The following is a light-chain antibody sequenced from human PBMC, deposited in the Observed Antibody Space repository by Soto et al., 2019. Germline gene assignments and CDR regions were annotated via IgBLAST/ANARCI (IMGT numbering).Light chain of an antibody. J-gene: IGLJ2*01. Sequence: QSALTQPASVSGSPGQSITISCTGTSSDVGGYKYVSWYQRHPGKAPKLMIYEVSHRSSGVSNRFSGSKSGNTASLTISGLQAEDEADYYCSSYTSSSPKVFGGGTKLTVL. CDR1: SSDVGGYKY. CDR2: EVS. V-gene: IGLV2-14*01. CDR3: SSYTSSSPKV.